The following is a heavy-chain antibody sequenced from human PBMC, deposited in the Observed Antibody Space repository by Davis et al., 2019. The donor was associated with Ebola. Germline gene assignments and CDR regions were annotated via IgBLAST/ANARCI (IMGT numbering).Heavy chain of an antibody. J-gene: IGHJ6*02. V-gene: IGHV1-69*13. CDR2: VIPVFGTT. D-gene: IGHD5-24*01. CDR3: ARGGGDGNNLVRYYYYGMDV. CDR1: GGTFSSYT. Sequence: SVKVSCKASGGTFSSYTIPWVRQAPGQGLEWMGWVIPVFGTTNYAQKFQGRVTLTAGASTRTAYLELSSLTSQDTAVYYCARGGGDGNNLVRYYYYGMDVWGQETTVTVSS.